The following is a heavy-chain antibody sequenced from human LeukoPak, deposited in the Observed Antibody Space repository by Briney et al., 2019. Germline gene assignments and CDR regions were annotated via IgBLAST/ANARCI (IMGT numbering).Heavy chain of an antibody. J-gene: IGHJ5*02. Sequence: SVKVSCKESRGTFSSYAISWVRPAPAKGLEWMGGIILICGTAKFAQKVHGRATNNTDEYTSTAYMELSSVRSEDTAVYYCARPVVPAAIGWFDPWGRGTGVSVSS. D-gene: IGHD2-2*02. CDR1: RGTFSSYA. CDR2: IILICGTA. CDR3: ARPVVPAAIGWFDP. V-gene: IGHV1-69*05.